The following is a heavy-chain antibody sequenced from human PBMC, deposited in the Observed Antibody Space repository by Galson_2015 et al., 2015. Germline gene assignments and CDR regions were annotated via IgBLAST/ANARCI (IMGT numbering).Heavy chain of an antibody. CDR2: IIPIFGTA. Sequence: SVKVSCKASGGTFSSYAISWVRQAPGQGLEWMGGIIPIFGTANYAQKFQGRVTITADESTSTAYMELSSLRSEDTAVYYCARDPGEGYYAWGWFDPWGQGTLVTVSS. D-gene: IGHD3-3*01. CDR1: GGTFSSYA. V-gene: IGHV1-69*13. CDR3: ARDPGEGYYAWGWFDP. J-gene: IGHJ5*02.